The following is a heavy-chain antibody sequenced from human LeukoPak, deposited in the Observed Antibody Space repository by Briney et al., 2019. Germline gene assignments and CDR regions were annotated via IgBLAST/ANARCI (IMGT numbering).Heavy chain of an antibody. Sequence: PSETLSLTCTVSGGSISSYYWSWIRQPAGKGLEWIGRIYTSGSTNYNPSLKSRVTISVDTSKNQFSLKLSSVTAADTAVYYFARDHGDLLFGELGEAAFDIWGQGTMVTVSS. CDR1: GGSISSYY. V-gene: IGHV4-4*07. D-gene: IGHD3-10*01. CDR3: ARDHGDLLFGELGEAAFDI. J-gene: IGHJ3*02. CDR2: IYTSGST.